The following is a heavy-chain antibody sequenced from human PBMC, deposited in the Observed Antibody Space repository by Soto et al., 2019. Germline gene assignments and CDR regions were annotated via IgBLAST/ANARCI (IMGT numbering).Heavy chain of an antibody. D-gene: IGHD3-3*01. CDR2: MYNTGST. Sequence: SETLSLTCTVSGGSISGYYWSWIRQPPGKGLEWIGYMYNTGSTVYNPSFKSRVTISVDRSKNQFSLKLSSVTAADTAVYYCASGPPFGRWGQGTLVTVSS. CDR3: ASGPPFGR. J-gene: IGHJ4*02. V-gene: IGHV4-59*12. CDR1: GGSISGYY.